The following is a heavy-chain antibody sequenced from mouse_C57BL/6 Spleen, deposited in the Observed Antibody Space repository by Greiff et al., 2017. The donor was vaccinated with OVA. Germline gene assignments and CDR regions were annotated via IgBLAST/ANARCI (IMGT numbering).Heavy chain of an antibody. J-gene: IGHJ4*01. CDR3: ARFRSYVGDYAMDY. Sequence: VHVKQSGPELVKPGASVKISCKASGYSFTDYNMNWVKQSNGKSLEWIGVINPNYGTTSYNQKFKGKATLTVDQSSSTAYMQLNSLTSEDSAVYYCARFRSYVGDYAMDYWGQGTSVTVSS. CDR1: GYSFTDYN. D-gene: IGHD1-1*01. V-gene: IGHV1-39*01. CDR2: INPNYGTT.